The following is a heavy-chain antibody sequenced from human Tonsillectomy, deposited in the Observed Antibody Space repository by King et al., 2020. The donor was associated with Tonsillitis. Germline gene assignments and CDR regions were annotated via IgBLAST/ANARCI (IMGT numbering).Heavy chain of an antibody. Sequence: VQLQESGPGLVKPSQTLSLTCTVSGDSVSGGPYYWSWIRQHPGKGLEWIGYIYSSGSTYSNPSLRSRLTISVDTSKNQFSLKLSSVTVADTAVYYCGRYEGGVFDPWGQGTLVTVSS. CDR3: GRYEGGVFDP. CDR1: GDSVSGGPYY. J-gene: IGHJ5*02. V-gene: IGHV4-31*03. CDR2: IYSSGST. D-gene: IGHD2-15*01.